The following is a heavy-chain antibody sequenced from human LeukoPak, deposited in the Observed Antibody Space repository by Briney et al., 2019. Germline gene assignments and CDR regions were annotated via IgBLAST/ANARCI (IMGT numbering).Heavy chain of an antibody. CDR1: GYTFTSYD. Sequence: ASVKVSCKASGYTFTSYDINWVRQATGQGLEWMGWMNPNSGNTGCAQKFQGRVTMTRNTSISTAYMELSSLRSEDTAVYYCARGQYYDSSGYLLGAFDIWGQGTMVTVSS. CDR3: ARGQYYDSSGYLLGAFDI. V-gene: IGHV1-8*01. J-gene: IGHJ3*02. D-gene: IGHD3-22*01. CDR2: MNPNSGNT.